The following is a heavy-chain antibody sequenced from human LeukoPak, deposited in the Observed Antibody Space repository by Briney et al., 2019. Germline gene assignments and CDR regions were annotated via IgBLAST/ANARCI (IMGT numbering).Heavy chain of an antibody. CDR3: ARVRSSWDFYYYMDV. Sequence: SETLSLTCTVSGGSISTYYWSWIRQPPGKGLEWIGYIYYTGSTNYNPSLKSRVTISVDTSKNQFSLKLSSVTAADTAVYYCARVRSSWDFYYYMDVWGKGTTVTVSS. CDR1: GGSISTYY. V-gene: IGHV4-59*01. J-gene: IGHJ6*03. CDR2: IYYTGST. D-gene: IGHD6-13*01.